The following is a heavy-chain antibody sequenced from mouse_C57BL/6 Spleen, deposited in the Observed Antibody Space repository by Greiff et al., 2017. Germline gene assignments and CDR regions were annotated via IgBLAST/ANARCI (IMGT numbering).Heavy chain of an antibody. J-gene: IGHJ2*01. V-gene: IGHV1-22*01. CDR3: ANSNYHDY. D-gene: IGHD2-5*01. CDR1: GYTFTDYN. Sequence: VHVKQSGPELVKPGASVKMSCKASGYTFTDYNMHWVKQSHGKSLEWIGYINPNNGGTSYNQKFNGKDTLTVNNTYSTADSELRSQTSEDYAVYYCANSNYHDYWGQGTTLTVSS. CDR2: INPNNGGT.